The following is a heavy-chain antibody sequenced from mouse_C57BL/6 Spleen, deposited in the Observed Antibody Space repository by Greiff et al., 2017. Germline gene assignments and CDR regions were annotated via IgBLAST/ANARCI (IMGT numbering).Heavy chain of an antibody. CDR3: ARFITKRDY. V-gene: IGHV1-64*01. J-gene: IGHJ4*01. D-gene: IGHD1-1*01. Sequence: QVQLQQPGAELVKPGASVKLSCKASGYTFTSYWMPWVKQRPGQGLEWIGMIHPNSGSTNYNEKFKSKATLPVDKSSSTAYMQLSSLASEDSAVYYSARFITKRDYWGQGTTVTVSS. CDR2: IHPNSGST. CDR1: GYTFTSYW.